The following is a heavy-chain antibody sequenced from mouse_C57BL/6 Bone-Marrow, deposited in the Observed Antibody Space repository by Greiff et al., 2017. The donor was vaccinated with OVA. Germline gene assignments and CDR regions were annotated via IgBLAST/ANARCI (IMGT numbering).Heavy chain of an antibody. V-gene: IGHV1-69*01. CDR3: ARGGWLLPYYFDY. D-gene: IGHD2-3*01. CDR2: IDPSDSYT. CDR1: GYTFTSYW. Sequence: VQLQQPGAELVMPGASVKLSCKASGYTFTSYWMHWVKQRPGQGLEWIGEIDPSDSYTNYNQKFKGKSTLTVDKSSSTAYMQLSSLTSEDSAVDDCARGGWLLPYYFDYWGQGTTLTVSS. J-gene: IGHJ2*01.